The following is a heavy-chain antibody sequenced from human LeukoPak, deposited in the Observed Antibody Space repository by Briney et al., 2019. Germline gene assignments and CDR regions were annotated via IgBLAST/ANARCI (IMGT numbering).Heavy chain of an antibody. D-gene: IGHD6-19*01. Sequence: GGSLRLSCAASGFTFSDYYMSWVRQAPGKGLEWVSAISGSGGGTYYADSVKGRFTISRDNSKNTLYLQMNSLRAEDTAVYYCAKEEQWHVGAFDIWGQGTMVTVSS. CDR2: ISGSGGGT. J-gene: IGHJ3*02. CDR3: AKEEQWHVGAFDI. V-gene: IGHV3-23*01. CDR1: GFTFSDYY.